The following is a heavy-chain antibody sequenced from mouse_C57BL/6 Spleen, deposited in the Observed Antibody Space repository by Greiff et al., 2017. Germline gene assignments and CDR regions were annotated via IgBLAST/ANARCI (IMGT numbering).Heavy chain of an antibody. CDR1: GFTFSSYG. D-gene: IGHD1-1*01. CDR3: RYFENYYDMDY. CDR2: ISSGGSYT. Sequence: EVQLVESGGDLVKPGGSLKLSCAASGFTFSSYGMSWVRQTPDKRLEWVATISSGGSYTYYPDSVKGRFTISRDNAKNTLYLQMSSLKSEDTAMYYCRYFENYYDMDYWGQGTSVTVSS. J-gene: IGHJ4*01. V-gene: IGHV5-6*01.